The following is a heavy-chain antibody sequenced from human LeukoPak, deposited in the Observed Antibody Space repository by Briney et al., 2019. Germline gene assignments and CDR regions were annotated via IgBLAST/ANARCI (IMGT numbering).Heavy chain of an antibody. J-gene: IGHJ4*02. V-gene: IGHV3-33*01. CDR2: IWYDGSNK. CDR1: GFTFSSYG. D-gene: IGHD2-15*01. CDR3: ARPYLGYCSGGSCYRPDYFDY. Sequence: GGSLRLSCAASGFTFSSYGMHWVCQAPGKGLEWVAVIWYDGSNKYYADSVKGRFTISRDNSKNTLYLQMNSLRAEDTAVYYCARPYLGYCSGGSCYRPDYFDYWGQGTLVTVSS.